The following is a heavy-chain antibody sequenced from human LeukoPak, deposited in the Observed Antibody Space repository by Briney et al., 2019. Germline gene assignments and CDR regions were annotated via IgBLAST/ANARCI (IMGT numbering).Heavy chain of an antibody. J-gene: IGHJ6*02. Sequence: ASVKVSCKASGYTFTGYYMHWVRQAPGQGLEWMGRINPNSGGTSYAQKFQGRVTMTRDTSTSTVYMELSSLRSEDTAVYYCARDYYDSSGYYLGIAYYYGMDVWGQGTTVTVSS. D-gene: IGHD3-22*01. CDR1: GYTFTGYY. V-gene: IGHV1-2*06. CDR3: ARDYYDSSGYYLGIAYYYGMDV. CDR2: INPNSGGT.